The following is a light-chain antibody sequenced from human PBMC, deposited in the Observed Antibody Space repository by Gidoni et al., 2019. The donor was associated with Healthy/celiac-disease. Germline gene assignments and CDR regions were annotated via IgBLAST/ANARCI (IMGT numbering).Light chain of an antibody. CDR1: QSVSSSY. CDR3: QQYGSSPPRYT. CDR2: GAS. J-gene: IGKJ2*01. V-gene: IGKV3-20*01. Sequence: DIVLTQSPGTLSLSPGERATLSCRASQSVSSSYLAWYQQKPGQAPRLLIYGASSRATGIPDSFSGSGSGTDFTLTISRLEPEDFAVYYCQQYGSSPPRYTFGQXTKLEIK.